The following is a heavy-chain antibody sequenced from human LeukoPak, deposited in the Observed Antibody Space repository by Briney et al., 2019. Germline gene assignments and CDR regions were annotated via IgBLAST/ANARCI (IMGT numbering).Heavy chain of an antibody. CDR1: GGSISSYY. J-gene: IGHJ4*02. V-gene: IGHV4-59*08. D-gene: IGHD4-17*01. CDR3: ARQRGSYYGEFDY. Sequence: PSETLSLTCTVSGGSISSYYWSWIRQPPGNGLEWIGYIYYSGSTNYNPSLKSRVTISVDTSKNQFSLKLSSVTAAGTAVYYCARQRGSYYGEFDYWGQGTLVTVSS. CDR2: IYYSGST.